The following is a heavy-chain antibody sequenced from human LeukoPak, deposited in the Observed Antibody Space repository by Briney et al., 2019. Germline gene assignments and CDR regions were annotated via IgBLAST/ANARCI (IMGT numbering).Heavy chain of an antibody. CDR3: AKDPMSSNV. J-gene: IGHJ6*02. CDR1: GFSFDAYA. Sequence: GGSLRLSCAASGFSFDAYAIHWVRQAPGKGLEWVSAISGSGGSTYYADSVKGRFTISRDNSKNTLYLQMNSLRAEDTAVYYCAKDPMSSNVWGQGTTVTVSS. V-gene: IGHV3-23*01. CDR2: ISGSGGST.